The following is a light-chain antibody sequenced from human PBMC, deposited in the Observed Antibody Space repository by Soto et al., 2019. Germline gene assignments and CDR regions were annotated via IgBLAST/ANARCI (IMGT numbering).Light chain of an antibody. V-gene: IGKV3-11*01. CDR3: QQYGSSLYT. Sequence: EIVLTQSPATLSLSPGERATLSCRASQSASTYLAWYQQKPGQAPRLLIYDASNRATGIPARFSGSGSGTDFTLTISSLEPEDFAVYYCQQYGSSLYTFGQGTKVDIK. CDR2: DAS. J-gene: IGKJ2*01. CDR1: QSASTY.